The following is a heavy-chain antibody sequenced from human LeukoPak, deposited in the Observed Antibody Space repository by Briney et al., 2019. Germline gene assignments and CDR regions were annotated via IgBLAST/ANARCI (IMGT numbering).Heavy chain of an antibody. D-gene: IGHD1-1*01. J-gene: IGHJ5*02. CDR3: ARLVFRPNWSVVRVP. V-gene: IGHV3-30-3*01. Sequence: GRSLRLSCAASGFTFSSYAKHWVRQAPGKGLEWVAVISYDGSNKYYADSVKGRFTISRDNSKNTLYLQMNSLRAEDTAVYYCARLVFRPNWSVVRVPWGQGTLVTVSS. CDR1: GFTFSSYA. CDR2: ISYDGSNK.